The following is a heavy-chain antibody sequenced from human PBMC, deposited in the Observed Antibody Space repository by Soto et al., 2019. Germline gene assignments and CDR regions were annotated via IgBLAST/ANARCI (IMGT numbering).Heavy chain of an antibody. CDR3: ARARYRPDFWSGFDY. CDR2: IIPIFGTA. Sequence: QVQLVQSGDEVKKPGSSVKVSCKASGGTFSRYAISCVRQAPGQGLEWMGGIIPIFGTANYAQKFQGRVTITADEATSTAYMELSSLRSEDTAVYYCARARYRPDFWSGFDYWGQGTLVTVSS. D-gene: IGHD3-3*01. J-gene: IGHJ4*02. CDR1: GGTFSRYA. V-gene: IGHV1-69*01.